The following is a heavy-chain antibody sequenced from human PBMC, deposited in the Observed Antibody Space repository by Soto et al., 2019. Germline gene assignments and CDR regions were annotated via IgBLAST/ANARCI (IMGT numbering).Heavy chain of an antibody. V-gene: IGHV3-23*01. CDR1: GFTFSSYA. Sequence: EVQLLESGGGLVQPGGSLRLSCAASGFTFSSYAMSWVRQAPGKGLEWVSAISGSGGSTYYADSVKGRFTISRDISKNTLYLQMNSLRAEDTAVYYCAKDAVGSSGWYANWFDPWGQGTLVTVSS. CDR2: ISGSGGST. CDR3: AKDAVGSSGWYANWFDP. J-gene: IGHJ5*02. D-gene: IGHD6-19*01.